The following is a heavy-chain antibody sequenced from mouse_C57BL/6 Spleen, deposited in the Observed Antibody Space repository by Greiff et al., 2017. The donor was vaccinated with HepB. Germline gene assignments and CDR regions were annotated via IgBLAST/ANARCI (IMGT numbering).Heavy chain of an antibody. D-gene: IGHD1-1*02. CDR1: GFTFSSYA. Sequence: EVKVVESGGGLVKPGGSLKLSCAASGFTFSSYAMSWVRQTPEKRLEWVATISDGGSYTYYPDNVKGRFTISRDNAKNNLYLQMSHLKSEDTAMYYCARYGHYYAMDYWGQGTSVTVSS. V-gene: IGHV5-4*03. CDR3: ARYGHYYAMDY. J-gene: IGHJ4*01. CDR2: ISDGGSYT.